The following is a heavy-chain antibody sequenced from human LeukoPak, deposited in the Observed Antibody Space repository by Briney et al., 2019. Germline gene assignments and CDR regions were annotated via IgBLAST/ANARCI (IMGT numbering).Heavy chain of an antibody. D-gene: IGHD3-10*01. CDR3: AREGYYGSGSPPSLYFDY. Sequence: GGSLRLSCAASGFTFRNYVIHWVRQAPGKGLGSVAVTSSDLNVKLYADSVKGRFTISRDNSRSTLYLQMNSLRPEDTAIYYCAREGYYGSGSPPSLYFDYWGQGTLVTVSS. J-gene: IGHJ4*02. CDR2: TSSDLNVK. CDR1: GFTFRNYV. V-gene: IGHV3-30-3*01.